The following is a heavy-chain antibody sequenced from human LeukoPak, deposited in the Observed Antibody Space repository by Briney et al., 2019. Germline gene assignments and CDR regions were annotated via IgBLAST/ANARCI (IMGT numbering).Heavy chain of an antibody. V-gene: IGHV1-2*02. CDR2: INPNSGGT. CDR1: GYTFTGYY. D-gene: IGHD6-6*01. Sequence: GASVKVSCKASGYTFTGYYMHWVRQAPGQGLEWMGWINPNSGGTNYAQKFQGRVTMTRDTSISTAYMELSRLRSDDTAVYYCARVQLVRDSFGPLNYWGQGTLVTVSS. J-gene: IGHJ4*02. CDR3: ARVQLVRDSFGPLNY.